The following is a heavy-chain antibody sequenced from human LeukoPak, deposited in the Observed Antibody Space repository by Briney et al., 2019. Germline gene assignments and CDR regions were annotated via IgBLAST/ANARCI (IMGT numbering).Heavy chain of an antibody. Sequence: GGSLRLSCAASGFTFSSYSMNWVRQAPGEGLEWVSSISSSSSYIYYADSVKGRFTISRDNAKNSLYLQMNSLRAEDTALYYCASVDYYGSGNYYNDVDYWGQGTLVTVSS. CDR2: ISSSSSYI. J-gene: IGHJ4*02. CDR3: ASVDYYGSGNYYNDVDY. CDR1: GFTFSSYS. V-gene: IGHV3-21*01. D-gene: IGHD3-10*01.